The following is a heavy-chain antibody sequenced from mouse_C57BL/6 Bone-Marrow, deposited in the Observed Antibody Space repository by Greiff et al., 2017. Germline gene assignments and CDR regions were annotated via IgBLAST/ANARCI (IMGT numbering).Heavy chain of an antibody. CDR1: GFNIKDYY. J-gene: IGHJ2*01. Sequence: EVQLQQSGAELVKPGASVKLSCTASGFNIKDYYIHWVKQRTEQGLEWIGRIDPEDGETKYAPKFQDKATITADKSSNTAYLQLSSLTSDDTAVFYCTISLIYYSTNYWSQDTTLTVSS. CDR2: IDPEDGET. V-gene: IGHV14-2*01. D-gene: IGHD1-1*01. CDR3: TISLIYYSTNY.